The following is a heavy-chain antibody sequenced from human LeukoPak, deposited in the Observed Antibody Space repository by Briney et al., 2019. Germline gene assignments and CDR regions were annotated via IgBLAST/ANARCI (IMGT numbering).Heavy chain of an antibody. V-gene: IGHV1-3*01. J-gene: IGHJ4*02. D-gene: IGHD1-26*01. Sequence: KFQGRVTITRDTSASTAYMEPSSLRSEDTAVYYCARVIGSYSYYFDYWGQGTLVTVSS. CDR3: ARVIGSYSYYFDY.